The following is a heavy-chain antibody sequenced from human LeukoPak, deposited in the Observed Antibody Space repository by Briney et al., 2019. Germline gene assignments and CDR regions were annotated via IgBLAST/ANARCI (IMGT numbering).Heavy chain of an antibody. CDR2: IYYSGST. V-gene: IGHV4-39*01. Sequence: PSETLSLTCTVSGGSISSSSYYWGWIRQPPGKGLEWIGSIYYSGSTYYNPSLKSRVTISVDTSKNQFSLKLSSVTAADTAVYYCARHDSSGYPLQYYYYYMDVWGKGTTVTISS. J-gene: IGHJ6*03. CDR3: ARHDSSGYPLQYYYYYMDV. CDR1: GGSISSSSYY. D-gene: IGHD3-22*01.